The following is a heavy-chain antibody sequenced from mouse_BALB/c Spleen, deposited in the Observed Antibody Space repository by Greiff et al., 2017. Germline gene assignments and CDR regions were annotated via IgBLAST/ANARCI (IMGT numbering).Heavy chain of an antibody. V-gene: IGHV2-9*02. J-gene: IGHJ4*01. D-gene: IGHD2-3*01. CDR2: IWAGGST. CDR1: GFSLTSYG. Sequence: QVQLQQSGPGLVAPSQSLSITCTVSGFSLTSYGVHWVRQPPGKGLEWLGVIWAGGSTNYNSALMSRLSISKDNSKSQVFLKMNSLQTDDTAMYYCARDQRWSFYAMDYWGQGTSVTVSS. CDR3: ARDQRWSFYAMDY.